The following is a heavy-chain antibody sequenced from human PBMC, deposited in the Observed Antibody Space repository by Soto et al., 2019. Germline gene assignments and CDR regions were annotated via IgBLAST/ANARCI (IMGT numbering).Heavy chain of an antibody. CDR1: GITFSSYG. CDR3: AKHSGRRGLENHITVGGTATLDY. CDR2: ISYDGNNK. Sequence: QVQLVESGGGVVQPGRSLRISCAAAGITFSSYGMHWVRQAPGKGLEWVAAISYDGNNKYYADSLKGRFTISRDNSKNTGYMQMNSLRGEDTAVYNCAKHSGRRGLENHITVGGTATLDYWGQGTLVTVSS. J-gene: IGHJ4*02. D-gene: IGHD1-26*01. V-gene: IGHV3-30*18.